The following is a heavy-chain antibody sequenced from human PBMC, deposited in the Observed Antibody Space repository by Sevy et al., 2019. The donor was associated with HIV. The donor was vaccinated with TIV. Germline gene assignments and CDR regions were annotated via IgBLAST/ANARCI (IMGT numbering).Heavy chain of an antibody. V-gene: IGHV1-69*13. CDR3: ADSTGEGFDY. CDR2: IIPVFGIA. D-gene: IGHD7-27*01. J-gene: IGHJ4*02. CDR1: RGTFSRYA. Sequence: ASVKVSCKASRGTFSRYAISWVRQAPGQGLEWMGGIIPVFGIARYAQKFQDIVTITADESTSTIYMELSSLRSEDTAVYYCADSTGEGFDYWGQGTLVTVSS.